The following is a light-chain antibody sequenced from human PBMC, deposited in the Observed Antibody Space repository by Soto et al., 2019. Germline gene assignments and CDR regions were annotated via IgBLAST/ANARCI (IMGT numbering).Light chain of an antibody. CDR1: QSVSSK. J-gene: IGKJ5*01. Sequence: ELVMTQSPATLSVSPGEGATLSCRASQSVSSKLAWYQQKPGQAPRLLLYGASTRATGIPARFSGSGSGTAFTLIISSLQSEDSAVYYGQQYKKWPPITFGQGTRLEI. CDR2: GAS. CDR3: QQYKKWPPIT. V-gene: IGKV3-15*01.